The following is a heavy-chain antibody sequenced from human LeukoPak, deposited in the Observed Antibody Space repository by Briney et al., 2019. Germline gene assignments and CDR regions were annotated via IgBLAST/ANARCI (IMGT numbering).Heavy chain of an antibody. D-gene: IGHD3-22*01. CDR2: IWYDGSNK. J-gene: IGHJ4*02. V-gene: IGHV3-30*02. CDR3: AKDSRVVVITTFDY. CDR1: GFTFSSYG. Sequence: GGSLRLSCAASGFTFSSYGMHWVRQAPGKGLEWVAVIWYDGSNKYYADSVKGRFTISRDNSKNTLYLQMNSLRAEDTAVYYCAKDSRVVVITTFDYWGQGTLVTVSS.